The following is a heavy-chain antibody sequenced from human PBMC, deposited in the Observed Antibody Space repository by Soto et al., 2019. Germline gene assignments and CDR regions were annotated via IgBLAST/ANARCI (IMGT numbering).Heavy chain of an antibody. CDR2: IYHSGST. D-gene: IGHD2-2*01. J-gene: IGHJ6*02. CDR3: ARVVGGYYYGMDV. Sequence: QVQLQETGPGLVKPSGTLSLTCAVSGGSISSSNWWSWVRQPPGKGLEWIGEIYHSGSTNYNPSLKSRVIISVDKSKNQFSLKLSSVTAAETAVYYGARVVGGYYYGMDVWGQGTTVTVSS. V-gene: IGHV4-4*02. CDR1: GGSISSSNW.